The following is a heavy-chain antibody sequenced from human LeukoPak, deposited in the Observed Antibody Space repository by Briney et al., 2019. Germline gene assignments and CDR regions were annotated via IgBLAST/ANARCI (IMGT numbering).Heavy chain of an antibody. Sequence: VGSLRLSCAASGFTFGSFWMHWVRQAPGKGLVWVSRINRDGSSASYADSVMGRLTISRDNAKSTLYLEINSLRAEDTAVYYCAREDSGSYHPDRWGQGALVTVPS. D-gene: IGHD1-26*01. CDR2: INRDGSSA. V-gene: IGHV3-74*01. CDR1: GFTFGSFW. J-gene: IGHJ4*02. CDR3: AREDSGSYHPDR.